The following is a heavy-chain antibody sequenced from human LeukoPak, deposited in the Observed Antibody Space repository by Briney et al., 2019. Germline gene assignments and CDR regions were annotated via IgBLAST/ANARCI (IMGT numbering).Heavy chain of an antibody. Sequence: NPSETLSLTCTVSGGSISSYYWSWIRQPPGKGLEWIGRIYSSGSTNYNPSLKSRVTMSVDTSKNQFSLKLTSVTAADTAVYYCARGHCSSTSCQWGFDHWGQGTLVTVSS. CDR3: ARGHCSSTSCQWGFDH. V-gene: IGHV4-4*07. CDR1: GGSISSYY. J-gene: IGHJ4*02. CDR2: IYSSGST. D-gene: IGHD2-2*01.